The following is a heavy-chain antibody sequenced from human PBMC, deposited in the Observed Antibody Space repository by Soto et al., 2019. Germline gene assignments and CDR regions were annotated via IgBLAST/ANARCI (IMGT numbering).Heavy chain of an antibody. D-gene: IGHD2-2*01. CDR1: GFSLTTSGVG. CDR3: AHNAVEGYCSSNRSVNVFDY. J-gene: IGHJ4*02. Sequence: SGPTLVNPTQTLTLTCTFSGFSLTTSGVGVGWIRQPPGKALEWLALIYWNDDKRYSPSLKSRLTITTDTSKNQVVLTMTSMHPVYTSTYYCAHNAVEGYCSSNRSVNVFDYWGQGTLVTVSS. V-gene: IGHV2-5*01. CDR2: IYWNDDK.